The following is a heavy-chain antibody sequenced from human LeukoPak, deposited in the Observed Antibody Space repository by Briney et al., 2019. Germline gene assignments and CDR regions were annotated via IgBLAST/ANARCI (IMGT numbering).Heavy chain of an antibody. CDR2: ISHDGSNK. J-gene: IGHJ4*02. CDR3: ARAPWGYYADY. Sequence: GGSLRLSCAASGFTFSSYGMHWVRQAPGKGLEWVAVISHDGSNKYYADSVKGRFTISRDNSKNLLYLQMSSLKAEDTAMYYCARAPWGYYADYWGQGTLVTVSS. D-gene: IGHD3-3*01. CDR1: GFTFSSYG. V-gene: IGHV3-30*03.